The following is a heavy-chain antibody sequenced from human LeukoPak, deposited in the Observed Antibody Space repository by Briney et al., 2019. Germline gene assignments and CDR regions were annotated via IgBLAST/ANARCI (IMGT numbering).Heavy chain of an antibody. CDR3: ARVLGKFYGSGGHTIDY. J-gene: IGHJ4*02. V-gene: IGHV1-2*02. Sequence: ASVKVSCKASGYTFTGYYMHWVRQAPGQGLEWTGWINPNSGGTNYAQKFQGRVTMTRDTSISTAYMELSRLRSDDTAVYYCARVLGKFYGSGGHTIDYWGQGTLVTVSS. D-gene: IGHD3-10*01. CDR1: GYTFTGYY. CDR2: INPNSGGT.